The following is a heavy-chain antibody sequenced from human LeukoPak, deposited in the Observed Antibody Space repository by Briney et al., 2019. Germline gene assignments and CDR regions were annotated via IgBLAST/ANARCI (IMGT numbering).Heavy chain of an antibody. Sequence: ASVKVSCKVSGYTLTELSMHWVRQAPGKGLEWMGGFDPEDGETIYAQRFQGRVTMTEDTSTDTAYMELSSLRSEDTAVYYCATGPTTLPWFDPWGQGTLVTVSS. J-gene: IGHJ5*02. CDR2: FDPEDGET. V-gene: IGHV1-24*01. CDR3: ATGPTTLPWFDP. CDR1: GYTLTELS. D-gene: IGHD1-14*01.